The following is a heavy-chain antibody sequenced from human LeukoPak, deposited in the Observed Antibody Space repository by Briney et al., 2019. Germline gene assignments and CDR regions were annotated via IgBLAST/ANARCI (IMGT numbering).Heavy chain of an antibody. CDR1: GFTFRTYG. D-gene: IGHD3-16*01. Sequence: PGRSLRLSCAASGFTFRTYGMHCVRQAPGKGLGWVTFIRYDGSDKFYADSVKGRFTISRDNSKNTLFLQMNSLRLADTAVYYCAKRADYYDSSRALYDAFDLWGQGTMVTVSS. CDR3: AKRADYYDSSRALYDAFDL. CDR2: IRYDGSDK. J-gene: IGHJ3*01. V-gene: IGHV3-30*02.